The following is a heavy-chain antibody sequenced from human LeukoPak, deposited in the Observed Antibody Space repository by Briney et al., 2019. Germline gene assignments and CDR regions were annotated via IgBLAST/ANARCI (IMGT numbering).Heavy chain of an antibody. CDR1: GGSISSYY. Sequence: SETLSLTCTVSGGSISSYYWSWIRQPPGKGLEWIGNIFYSGSTDYNPSLKSRVTISVDTSKNQFSLKLSSVTAADTAVYYCARVQQWLPLYYYYYYGMDVWGQGTTVTASS. CDR2: IFYSGST. V-gene: IGHV4-59*01. D-gene: IGHD6-19*01. CDR3: ARVQQWLPLYYYYYYGMDV. J-gene: IGHJ6*02.